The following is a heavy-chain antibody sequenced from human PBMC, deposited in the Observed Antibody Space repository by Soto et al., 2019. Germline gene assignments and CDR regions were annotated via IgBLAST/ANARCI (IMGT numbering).Heavy chain of an antibody. CDR3: VRDGTKTLRDWFDP. CDR2: IYATGTT. J-gene: IGHJ5*02. V-gene: IGHV4-4*07. D-gene: IGHD1-1*01. CDR1: GASIIGFY. Sequence: PSETLGLTYTVSGASIIGFYWSWIRKTAGKGLEWLGRIYATGTTDYTPSLKRRVMMSVDTSKKQFSLKLRSVTAADTAVYYCVRDGTKTLRDWFDPWGQGISVTVSS.